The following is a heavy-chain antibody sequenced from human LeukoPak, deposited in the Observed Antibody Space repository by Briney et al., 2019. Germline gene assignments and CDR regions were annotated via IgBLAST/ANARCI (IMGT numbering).Heavy chain of an antibody. Sequence: QTGGSLRLSCGASGFTFSRYGMHWVRQAPGKGLEWVAFIRYDGSNKYYADSAKGRFTISRDNSKNTLFLQMNSLRAEDTAVYYCARAPYGDNGYTAEVADYWGQGTLVTVSS. CDR3: ARAPYGDNGYTAEVADY. V-gene: IGHV3-30*02. D-gene: IGHD3-16*01. J-gene: IGHJ4*02. CDR2: IRYDGSNK. CDR1: GFTFSRYG.